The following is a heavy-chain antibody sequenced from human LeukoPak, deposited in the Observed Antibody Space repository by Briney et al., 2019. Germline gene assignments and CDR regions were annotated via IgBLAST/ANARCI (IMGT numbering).Heavy chain of an antibody. CDR3: ARTPLYSSSWPNWFDP. V-gene: IGHV3-7*01. Sequence: PGGSLRLSCAPSVYTFRLYWVICVRGSPGGGVEWVPHIKGDGGEKFHVDSVKGRFTISRDNAKKSLYLQMNSLRAEDTAVYFCARTPLYSSSWPNWFDPWGQGTLVTVSS. CDR2: IKGDGGEK. D-gene: IGHD6-13*01. CDR1: VYTFRLYW. J-gene: IGHJ5*02.